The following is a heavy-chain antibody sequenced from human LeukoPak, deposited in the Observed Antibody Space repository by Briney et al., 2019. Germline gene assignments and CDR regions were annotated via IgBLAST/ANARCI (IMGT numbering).Heavy chain of an antibody. Sequence: GGSLRLSCAASGFIFSNFWMNWVRQAPGKGLEWVANIHPDGIGKNYVDSVKGRFTIPRDNANNSVYLQMYNLRAEDTAVYYCTTISASAVDYWGQGTLVAVSS. D-gene: IGHD6-13*01. CDR2: IHPDGIGK. CDR1: GFIFSNFW. CDR3: TTISASAVDY. J-gene: IGHJ4*02. V-gene: IGHV3-7*01.